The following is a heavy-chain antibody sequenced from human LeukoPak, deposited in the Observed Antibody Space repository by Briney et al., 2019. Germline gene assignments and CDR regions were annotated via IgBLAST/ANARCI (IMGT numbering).Heavy chain of an antibody. Sequence: GASVKVSCKASGYAFTSYGISWVRQAPGQGLEWMGGIIPIFGTANYAQKFQGRVTITTDESTSTVYMELSSLRSEDTAVYYCAREALGDYGDYRSPKNYYYYYMDVWGKGTTVTVSS. J-gene: IGHJ6*03. CDR3: AREALGDYGDYRSPKNYYYYYMDV. D-gene: IGHD4-17*01. V-gene: IGHV1-69*05. CDR1: GYAFTSYG. CDR2: IIPIFGTA.